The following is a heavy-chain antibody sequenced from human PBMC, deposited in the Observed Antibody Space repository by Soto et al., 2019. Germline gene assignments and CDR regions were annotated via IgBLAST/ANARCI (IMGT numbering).Heavy chain of an antibody. D-gene: IGHD6-13*01. CDR1: GYSISSGYY. Sequence: PSETLSLTCAVSGYSISSGYYWGWIRQPPGKGLEWIGSIYHSGSTYYNPSLKSRVTISVDTSKNQFSLKLSSVTAADTAVYYCARAGDSSSWTRYYYYGMDVWGQGTTVTVSS. CDR3: ARAGDSSSWTRYYYYGMDV. J-gene: IGHJ6*02. V-gene: IGHV4-38-2*01. CDR2: IYHSGST.